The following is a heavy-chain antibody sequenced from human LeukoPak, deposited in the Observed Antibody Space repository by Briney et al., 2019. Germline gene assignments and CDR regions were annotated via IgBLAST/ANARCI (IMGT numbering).Heavy chain of an antibody. CDR1: GGSISSYY. J-gene: IGHJ5*02. Sequence: SETLSLTCTVSGGSISSYYWSWIRQPAGKGLEWIGRIYTSGSTNYNPSLKSRVTMSVDTSKNQFSLKLSSVTAADTAVYCCARDRGPMYSSSWYGNWFDPWGQGTLVTVSS. D-gene: IGHD6-13*01. CDR2: IYTSGST. V-gene: IGHV4-4*07. CDR3: ARDRGPMYSSSWYGNWFDP.